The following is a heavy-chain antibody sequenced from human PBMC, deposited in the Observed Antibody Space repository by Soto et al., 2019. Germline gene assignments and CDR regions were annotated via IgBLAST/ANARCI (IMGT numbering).Heavy chain of an antibody. J-gene: IGHJ6*03. CDR3: ARAGSRFPRHYYYYYYMDV. CDR1: GFTFSSYS. D-gene: IGHD4-17*01. Sequence: EVQLVESGGGLVQPGGSLRLSCAASGFTFSSYSMNWVRQAPGKGLEWVSYISSSSSTIYYADSVKGRFTISRDNAKNSLYRQMNSLRAEDTAVYYCARAGSRFPRHYYYYYYMDVWGKGTTVTVSS. CDR2: ISSSSSTI. V-gene: IGHV3-48*01.